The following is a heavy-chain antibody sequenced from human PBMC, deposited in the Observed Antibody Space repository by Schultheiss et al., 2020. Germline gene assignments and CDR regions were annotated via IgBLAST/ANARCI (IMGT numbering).Heavy chain of an antibody. V-gene: IGHV3-30*03. J-gene: IGHJ4*02. Sequence: GGPLRLSCAASGFTFSNYGIHWVRQAPGKGLEWVAVISYDVGNKYYADSVKGRFTISRDNSKNTLYLQMNSLRAEDTAVYYCARDRSGSYLFDYWGQGTLVTVSS. CDR2: ISYDVGNK. CDR1: GFTFSNYG. CDR3: ARDRSGSYLFDY. D-gene: IGHD1-26*01.